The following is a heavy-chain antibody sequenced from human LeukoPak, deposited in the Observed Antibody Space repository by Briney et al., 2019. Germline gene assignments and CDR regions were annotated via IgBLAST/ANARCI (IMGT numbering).Heavy chain of an antibody. CDR1: GYSFPAKY. CDR3: ARDGGAVAGWYFDL. Sequence: ASVKVSCKASGYSFPAKYMHWVRQAPGQGLEWMGWINPNSGDTTFAQKFQDRGTMTRDTSISTAYMELSSLTSDDTAVYYCARDGGAVAGWYFDLWGRGTLVTVSS. CDR2: INPNSGDT. V-gene: IGHV1-2*02. D-gene: IGHD6-19*01. J-gene: IGHJ2*01.